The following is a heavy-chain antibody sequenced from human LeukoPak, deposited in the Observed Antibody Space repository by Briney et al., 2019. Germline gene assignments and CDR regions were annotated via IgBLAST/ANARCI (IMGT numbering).Heavy chain of an antibody. CDR2: ISVTGAT. Sequence: PGGSLRLSCAASGFTFSSYWMSWLRQAPGKGLEWVSAISVTGATYYAGSVKGRFTISRDNSKNTLYLQMNSLRADDTAVYYCAKDSRWPNDAFDIWGQGTLVTVSS. V-gene: IGHV3-23*01. J-gene: IGHJ3*02. CDR3: AKDSRWPNDAFDI. D-gene: IGHD6-13*01. CDR1: GFTFSSYW.